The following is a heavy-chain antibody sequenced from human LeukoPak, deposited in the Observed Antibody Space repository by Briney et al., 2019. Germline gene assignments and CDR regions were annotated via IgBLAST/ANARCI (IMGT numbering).Heavy chain of an antibody. V-gene: IGHV1-8*02. CDR1: RYIFTTYV. J-gene: IGHJ6*03. D-gene: IGHD6-13*01. CDR3: ARGGEAAGMYYHYHMDL. Sequence: APVKASCKAARYIFTTYVINWVGQSAGHGLEWMGGMNSNSGKTGYAQQLPGRVIIPSNTSIRTAFMELPSLRSGDTAVYYCARGGEAAGMYYHYHMDLWGKGTTVTVSS. CDR2: MNSNSGKT.